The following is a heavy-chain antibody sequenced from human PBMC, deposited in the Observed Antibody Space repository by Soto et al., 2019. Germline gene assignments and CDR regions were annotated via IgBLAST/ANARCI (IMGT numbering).Heavy chain of an antibody. J-gene: IGHJ4*02. CDR3: ARAGVTGYAPGDY. CDR1: GFTFSDYY. V-gene: IGHV3-11*06. Sequence: QVQLVESGGGLVKPGGSLRLSYAASGFTFSDYYMSWIRQAPGKGLEWVSYISSSSSYTNYADSVKGRFTISRDNAKNSLYLQMNSLRAEDTAVYYCARAGVTGYAPGDYWGQGTLVTVSS. D-gene: IGHD2-2*01. CDR2: ISSSSSYT.